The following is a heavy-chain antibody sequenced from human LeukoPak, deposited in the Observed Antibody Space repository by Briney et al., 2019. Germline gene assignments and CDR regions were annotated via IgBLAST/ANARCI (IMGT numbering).Heavy chain of an antibody. V-gene: IGHV4-34*12. CDR2: IIHSGST. D-gene: IGHD5-18*01. Sequence: SETLSLTCTVSGGSISTHYWSWIRQPPGKGLEWIGEIIHSGSTNYNPSLKSRVTISVDTSKNQFSLKLSSVTAADTAVYYCARQTAKNVDTARFDYWGQGTLVTVSS. CDR1: GGSISTHY. J-gene: IGHJ4*02. CDR3: ARQTAKNVDTARFDY.